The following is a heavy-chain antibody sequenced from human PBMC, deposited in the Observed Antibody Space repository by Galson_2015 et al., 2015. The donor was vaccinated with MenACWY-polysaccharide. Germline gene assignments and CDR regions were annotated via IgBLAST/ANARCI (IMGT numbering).Heavy chain of an antibody. CDR1: GFSLNSYW. V-gene: IGHV3-74*01. CDR3: ARGAYYFDS. CDR2: INSDGSST. J-gene: IGHJ4*02. Sequence: SLRLSCAASGFSLNSYWMHWVRQAPGKGLVWVSRINSDGSSTAYAGSVKGRFTISRDSAKNTLYLQMNSLRVEDTAVYYCARGAYYFDSWGQGTLITVSS.